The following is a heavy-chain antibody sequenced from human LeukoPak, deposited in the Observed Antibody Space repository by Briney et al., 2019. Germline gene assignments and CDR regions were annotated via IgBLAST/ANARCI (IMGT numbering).Heavy chain of an antibody. D-gene: IGHD6-13*01. CDR2: INWNGGST. CDR3: ARGGDSSSWSGLFDP. J-gene: IGHJ5*02. Sequence: GGSLRLSCAASGFTFDDYGMSWFRQAPGKGLEWVSGINWNGGSTGYADSVKGRFTISRDNAKNSLYLQMNSLRAEDTALYYCARGGDSSSWSGLFDPWGQGTLVTVSS. CDR1: GFTFDDYG. V-gene: IGHV3-20*04.